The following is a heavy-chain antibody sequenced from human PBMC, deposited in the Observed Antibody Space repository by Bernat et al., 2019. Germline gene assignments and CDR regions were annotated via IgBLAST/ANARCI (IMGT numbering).Heavy chain of an antibody. V-gene: IGHV1-58*02. CDR3: AADSGGGAPGGY. J-gene: IGHJ4*02. D-gene: IGHD2-8*02. CDR2: IVVGSGNT. CDR1: GFTFTSSA. Sequence: HMKLVQYGPTAKTPRTSVQVSCKASGFTFTSSAMQWVRQARGQRLEWIGWIVVGSGNTNYAQKFQERVTITRDMSTSTAYMELSSLRSEDTAVYYCAADSGGGAPGGYWGQGTLVTVSS.